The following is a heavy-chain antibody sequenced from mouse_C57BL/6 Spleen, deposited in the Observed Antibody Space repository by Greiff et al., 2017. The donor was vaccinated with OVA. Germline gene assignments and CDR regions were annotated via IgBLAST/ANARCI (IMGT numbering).Heavy chain of an antibody. Sequence: QVQLQQSGAELVRPGASVTLSCKASGYTFTDYEMHWVKQTPVHGLEWIGAIDPETGGTAYNQKFKGKAILTADKSSSTAYMELRSLTSEDSAVYYCTRSADCVSWFAYWGQGTLVTVSA. J-gene: IGHJ3*01. CDR2: IDPETGGT. V-gene: IGHV1-15*01. CDR1: GYTFTDYE. CDR3: TRSADCVSWFAY. D-gene: IGHD2-4*01.